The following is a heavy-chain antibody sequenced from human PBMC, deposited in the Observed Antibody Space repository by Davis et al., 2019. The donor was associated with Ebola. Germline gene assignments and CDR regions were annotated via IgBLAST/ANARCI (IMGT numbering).Heavy chain of an antibody. CDR2: ISESGAGT. CDR1: GFTFSSYA. D-gene: IGHD3-10*01. V-gene: IGHV3-23*01. Sequence: PGGSLRLSCSASGFTFSSYAMTWVRQAPGKGLEWVSAISESGAGTYYADSVKGRFTISRDNSKNTLYLQMNSLRAEDTAVYYCAKDFPVGGSSNAFDIWGQGTMVTVSS. J-gene: IGHJ3*02. CDR3: AKDFPVGGSSNAFDI.